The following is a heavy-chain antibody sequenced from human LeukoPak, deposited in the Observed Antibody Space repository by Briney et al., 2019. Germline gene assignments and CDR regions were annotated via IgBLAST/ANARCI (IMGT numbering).Heavy chain of an antibody. J-gene: IGHJ5*02. Sequence: SETLSLTCLVSGDSISSYYWSWIRQPAGKGLEWIGRIYSGGTSGRFYTAGSTTYNPSLKSRPPLSVAPSQNQFSLCLPPVTPPATPVYYCPIEPSGVVTAKGWFDPSGQGTLVIVSS. CDR3: PIEPSGVVTAKGWFDP. D-gene: IGHD2-21*02. V-gene: IGHV4-4*07. CDR1: GDSISSYY. CDR2: IYSGGTSGRFYTAGST.